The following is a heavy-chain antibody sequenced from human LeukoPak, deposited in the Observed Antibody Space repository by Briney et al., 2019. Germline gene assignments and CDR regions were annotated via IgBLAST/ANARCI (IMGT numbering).Heavy chain of an antibody. CDR1: GYTFTSYG. J-gene: IGHJ4*02. Sequence: GASVKVSCKASGYTFTSYGISWVRQAPGQGLEWMGWISAYNGNTNYAQKFQGRVTMTRDTSTSTVYMELSSLRSEDTAVYYCASQSGVTIFGVVIPGPPDYWGQGTLVTVSS. D-gene: IGHD3-3*01. CDR2: ISAYNGNT. CDR3: ASQSGVTIFGVVIPGPPDY. V-gene: IGHV1-18*01.